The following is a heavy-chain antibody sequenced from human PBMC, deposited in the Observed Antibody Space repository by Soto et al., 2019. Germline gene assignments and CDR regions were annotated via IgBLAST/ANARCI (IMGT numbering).Heavy chain of an antibody. CDR3: ASQSIPDIVATIFNAFDI. V-gene: IGHV3-23*01. CDR2: ISGSGGST. J-gene: IGHJ3*02. D-gene: IGHD5-12*01. CDR1: GFTFSSYA. Sequence: PGGSLRLSCAASGFTFSSYAMSWVRQAPGKGLEWVSAISGSGGSTYYADSVKGRFTISRDNSKNTLYLQMNSLRAEDTAVYYCASQSIPDIVATIFNAFDIWGQGTMVTVSS.